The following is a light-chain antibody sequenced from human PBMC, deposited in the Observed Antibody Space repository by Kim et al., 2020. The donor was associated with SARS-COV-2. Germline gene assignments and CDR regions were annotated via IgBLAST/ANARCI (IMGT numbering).Light chain of an antibody. Sequence: ELTQPPSVSVSPGQTASITCSGGKLGDKYASWYQQRPGQSPMLVIYQDRKRPSGIPERFSGSTSGNTATLTISGTQAMDEADYYCQAWDSNTYVVFGGGTQLTVL. CDR1: KLGDKY. CDR3: QAWDSNTYVV. V-gene: IGLV3-1*01. J-gene: IGLJ2*01. CDR2: QDR.